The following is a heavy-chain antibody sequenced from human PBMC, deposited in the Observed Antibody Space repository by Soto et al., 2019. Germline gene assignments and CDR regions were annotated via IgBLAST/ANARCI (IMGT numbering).Heavy chain of an antibody. CDR3: VRDGTKTLRDWFDP. CDR1: GASIRCFY. D-gene: IGHD1-1*01. Sequence: PSDALCLTCTVSGASIRCFYWTWMQKYAGKGLEWIGRIYATGTTDYNPSLKSRVMMSVDTSKKQFCLKLRSVTAADTAVYYCVRDGTKTLRDWFDPWGQGISVTVSS. CDR2: IYATGTT. J-gene: IGHJ5*02. V-gene: IGHV4-4*07.